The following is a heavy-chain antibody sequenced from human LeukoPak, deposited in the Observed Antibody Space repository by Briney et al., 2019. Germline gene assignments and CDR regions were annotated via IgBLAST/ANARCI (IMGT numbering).Heavy chain of an antibody. CDR2: IYYSGST. CDR1: GGSISSYY. D-gene: IGHD3-10*01. Sequence: SETLSLTCTVSGGSISSYYWSWIRQPPGKGLEGIGYIYYSGSTNYNPSLKSRVPISVDTSKNQSSLKLSSVTAADTAVYYCARGPYGYVDYWGQGTLVTVSS. CDR3: ARGPYGYVDY. J-gene: IGHJ4*02. V-gene: IGHV4-59*01.